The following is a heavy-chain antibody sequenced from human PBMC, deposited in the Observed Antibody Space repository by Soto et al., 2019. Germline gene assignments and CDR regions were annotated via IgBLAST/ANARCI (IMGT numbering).Heavy chain of an antibody. CDR2: IGPYNGKT. Sequence: QVHLVQSGAEVKKPGASVKVSCKASGYIFSNYVVTWVQQAPGQGLDWMGWIGPYNGKTDYAQNFQGRVTMTADTSTSTAYMELRSLRSDDTAVYYCARDPSGEVVPAASDSWGQGTLVTVSS. V-gene: IGHV1-18*01. CDR1: GYIFSNYV. D-gene: IGHD2-2*01. J-gene: IGHJ4*02. CDR3: ARDPSGEVVPAASDS.